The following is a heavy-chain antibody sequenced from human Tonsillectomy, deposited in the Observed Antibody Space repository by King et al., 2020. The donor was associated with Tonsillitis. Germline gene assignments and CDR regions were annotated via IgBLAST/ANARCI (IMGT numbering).Heavy chain of an antibody. CDR1: GGSINNKNCY. D-gene: IGHD1-14*01. V-gene: IGHV4-39*01. CDR3: ARSADSFPPDSRPHFYSATDV. J-gene: IGHJ6*02. CDR2: VSYSGST. Sequence: LQLQESGPGLVKPSETLSLTCTVSGGSINNKNCYWDWIRQSPGKGLQWIGGVSYSGSTFYNPSLKSRVTVSIDTSNHQFSLKLSSVTAADTAVYYCARSADSFPPDSRPHFYSATDVWGQGTTVTVSS.